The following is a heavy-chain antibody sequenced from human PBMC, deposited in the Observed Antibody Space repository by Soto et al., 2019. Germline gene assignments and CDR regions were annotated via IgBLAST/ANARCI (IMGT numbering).Heavy chain of an antibody. CDR1: GFMVSTYL. Sequence: LRLSCTASGFMVSTYLMSWVRQAPGKGLEWVANIRQGGNEKFYVDSVKGRFTISRDNAKKSLYLQMNSLRAEDTAVYYCVGALTYEVHYYYYGMDVGGQGTKVTVSS. CDR3: VGALTYEVHYYYYGMDV. D-gene: IGHD3-16*01. J-gene: IGHJ6*02. V-gene: IGHV3-7*01. CDR2: IRQGGNEK.